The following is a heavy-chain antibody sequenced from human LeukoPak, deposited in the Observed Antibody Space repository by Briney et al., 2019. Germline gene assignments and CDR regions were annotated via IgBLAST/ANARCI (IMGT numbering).Heavy chain of an antibody. Sequence: PSETLSLTCAVYGGSFSGYYWSWIRQPPGKGLEWIGEINHSGSTNYNPSLKSRVTISVDTSKNQFSLKLSSVTAADTAVYYCARTYYYDSSGYPAPWGQGTLVTVSP. CDR3: ARTYYYDSSGYPAP. CDR1: GGSFSGYY. CDR2: INHSGST. D-gene: IGHD3-22*01. V-gene: IGHV4-34*01. J-gene: IGHJ5*02.